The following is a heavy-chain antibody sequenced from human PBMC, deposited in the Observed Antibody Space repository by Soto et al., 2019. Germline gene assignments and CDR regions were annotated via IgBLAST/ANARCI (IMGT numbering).Heavy chain of an antibody. CDR1: GFTFSAFG. CDR2: ISNDGNHE. J-gene: IGHJ4*02. V-gene: IGHV3-30*18. CDR3: AKTITTFGGSSTGRGALLDY. D-gene: IGHD3-3*01. Sequence: QVQLGESGGGGVQPGRSLRLSCAASGFTFSAFGMHWVRQAPGKGLEWVAVISNDGNHEYYADSVKGRFSISRDKSKNTFYLTRTSLSSEDTGVYFCAKTITTFGGSSTGRGALLDYWGQGILVTVSS.